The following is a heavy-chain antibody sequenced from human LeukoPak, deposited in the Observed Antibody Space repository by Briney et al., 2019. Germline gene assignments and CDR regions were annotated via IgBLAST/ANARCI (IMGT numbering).Heavy chain of an antibody. CDR3: AKDPVPRVRGVHPRSYYYYYMDV. CDR1: GFTFSSYG. Sequence: QSGGSLRLSCAASGFTFSSYGMHWVRQAPGKGLEWVAFIRYDGSNKYYADSVKGRFTISRDNSKNTLYLQMNSLRAEDTAVYYCAKDPVPRVRGVHPRSYYYYYMDVWGKGTTVTISS. CDR2: IRYDGSNK. D-gene: IGHD3-10*01. V-gene: IGHV3-30*02. J-gene: IGHJ6*03.